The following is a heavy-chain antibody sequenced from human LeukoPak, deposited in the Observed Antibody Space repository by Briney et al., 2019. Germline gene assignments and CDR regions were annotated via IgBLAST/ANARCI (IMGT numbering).Heavy chain of an antibody. Sequence: ASVTVSLTCSVYTFTVYYMHWVRQPPGQGREWMGWINPNSGGTNYAQKFQVRVTMTRDTSISTAYMELSRLRSDDTAVYYCARDSQTYGDAFDIWGQGTMVTVSS. CDR3: ARDSQTYGDAFDI. V-gene: IGHV1-2*02. CDR2: INPNSGGT. CDR1: VYTFTVYY. D-gene: IGHD2-8*01. J-gene: IGHJ3*02.